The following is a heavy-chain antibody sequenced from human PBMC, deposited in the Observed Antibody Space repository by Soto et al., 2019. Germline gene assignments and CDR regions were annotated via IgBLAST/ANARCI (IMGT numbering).Heavy chain of an antibody. CDR3: AKGGYYSLFDI. CDR1: GFPFSSYA. V-gene: IGHV3-23*01. CDR2: ISGSGGRT. D-gene: IGHD3-16*01. Sequence: GGSLRLSCVASGFPFSSYAMSWVRQTPGKGLEWVSGISGSGGRTYYADSVKGRFTISRDDSNNTLSLQMHILRVEDTAVYFCAKGGYYSLFDIWGQGTMVTVSS. J-gene: IGHJ3*02.